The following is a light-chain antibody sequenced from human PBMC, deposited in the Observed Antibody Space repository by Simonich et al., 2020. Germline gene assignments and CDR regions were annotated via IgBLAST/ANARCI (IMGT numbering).Light chain of an antibody. J-gene: IGKJ1*01. CDR2: EVS. V-gene: IGKV2D-29*02. CDR1: QSLLHSDGKTY. CDR3: MQSIQLGWT. Sequence: DIVMTQTPLSLSVTPGQPASISCKSSQSLLHSDGKTYLYWYLQKPGQSPQLLIYEVSNRFFGVPDRFSGSGSWTDFTLKISRVEAEDVGVYYCMQSIQLGWTFGQGTKVEIK.